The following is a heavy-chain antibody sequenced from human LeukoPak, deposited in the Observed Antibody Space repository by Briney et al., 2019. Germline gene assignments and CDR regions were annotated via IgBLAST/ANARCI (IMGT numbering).Heavy chain of an antibody. CDR2: INHSGST. D-gene: IGHD6-25*01. V-gene: IGHV4-34*01. Sequence: PSETLSLTCAVYGGSFSGYYWSWIRQPPGKGLEWIGEINHSGSTNYNPSLKSRVTISVDTSKNQFSLKLSSVTAADTAVYYCARQIDQRLRGPDYWGQGTLVTVSS. CDR3: ARQIDQRLRGPDY. J-gene: IGHJ4*02. CDR1: GGSFSGYY.